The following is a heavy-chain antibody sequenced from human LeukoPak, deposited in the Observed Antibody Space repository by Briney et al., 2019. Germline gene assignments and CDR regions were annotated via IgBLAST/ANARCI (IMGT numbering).Heavy chain of an antibody. V-gene: IGHV4-59*01. CDR1: GGSISSYY. J-gene: IGHJ4*02. D-gene: IGHD2-15*01. Sequence: SETLSLTCTVSGGSISSYYWSWIRQPPGKGLEWIGYIYYSGSTNYNPSLKSRVTISVDTSKNQFSLKPSSVTAADTAVYYCARGILDCSGGSCYGGEFDYWGQGTLVTVSS. CDR2: IYYSGST. CDR3: ARGILDCSGGSCYGGEFDY.